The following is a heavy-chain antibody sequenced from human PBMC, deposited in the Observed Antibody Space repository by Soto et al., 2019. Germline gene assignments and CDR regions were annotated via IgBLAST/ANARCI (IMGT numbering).Heavy chain of an antibody. CDR1: GYNFFGYG. CDR3: ARDHDDFWSGYFDY. J-gene: IGHJ4*02. D-gene: IGHD3-3*01. Sequence: ASVKVSCKASGYNFFGYGLSWVRQAPGQGLEWMGWISVYNAKTNYAQKFQGRVTMTPDTSATTVYMELRSLTSDDTAVYYCARDHDDFWSGYFDYWGQGTLVTVSS. CDR2: ISVYNAKT. V-gene: IGHV1-18*01.